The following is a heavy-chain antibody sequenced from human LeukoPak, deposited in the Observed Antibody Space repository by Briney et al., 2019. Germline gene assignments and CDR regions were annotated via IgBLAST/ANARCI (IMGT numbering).Heavy chain of an antibody. Sequence: PGGSLRLSCAASGFTFSSYAMSWVRQAPGKGLEWVSAISGSGGSTYYADSVKGRFTISRDNSKNTLYLQMNSLRAEDTAVCYCARRAGDYSHPYDYWGQGTLVTVSS. D-gene: IGHD3-22*01. V-gene: IGHV3-23*01. CDR2: ISGSGGST. J-gene: IGHJ4*02. CDR3: ARRAGDYSHPYDY. CDR1: GFTFSSYA.